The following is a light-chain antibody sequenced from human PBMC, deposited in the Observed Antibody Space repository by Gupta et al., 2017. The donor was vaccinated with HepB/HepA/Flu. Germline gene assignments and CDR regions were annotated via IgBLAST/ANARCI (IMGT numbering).Light chain of an antibody. J-gene: IGKJ4*01. V-gene: IGKV3-15*01. CDR2: GAS. CDR3: QQCNNWPLT. CDR1: QSVAIN. Sequence: EIVMTQSPATLSVSPGERATLPCRASQSVAINLAWYQQKPGQAPRLLIYGASPRATGIPGRFSGSGSGTEFTLTISSLQSEDFAVYYCQQCNNWPLTFGGGTKVEIK.